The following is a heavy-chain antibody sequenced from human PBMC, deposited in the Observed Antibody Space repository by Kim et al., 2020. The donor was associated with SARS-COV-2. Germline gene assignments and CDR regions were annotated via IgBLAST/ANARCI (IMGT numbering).Heavy chain of an antibody. Sequence: GGSLRLSCAASGFIFGNYAMHWVRQAPGKGLEWVSGISWNSGSIAYADSVKGRFTISRDNAKNSLYLQMNSLRTEDTALYFCARIFGGPEPFDYWGQGTLVTVSS. CDR1: GFIFGNYA. CDR2: ISWNSGSI. D-gene: IGHD3-10*01. CDR3: ARIFGGPEPFDY. J-gene: IGHJ4*02. V-gene: IGHV3-9*01.